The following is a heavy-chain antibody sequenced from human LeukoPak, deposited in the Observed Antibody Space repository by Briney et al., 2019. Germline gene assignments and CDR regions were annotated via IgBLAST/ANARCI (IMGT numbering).Heavy chain of an antibody. CDR3: ARGLYGDYVFDY. V-gene: IGHV4-61*02. J-gene: IGHJ4*02. CDR2: IYTSGST. D-gene: IGHD4-17*01. Sequence: SETLSLTCTASGGSISSGSYYWSWIRQPAGKGLEWIGRIYTSGSTNYNPSLNSRVTISVDTSKNQFSLKLSSVTAADTAVYYCARGLYGDYVFDYWGQGTLVTVSS. CDR1: GGSISSGSYY.